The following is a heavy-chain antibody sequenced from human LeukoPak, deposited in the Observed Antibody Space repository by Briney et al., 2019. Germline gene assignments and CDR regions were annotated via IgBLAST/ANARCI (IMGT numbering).Heavy chain of an antibody. D-gene: IGHD3-10*01. V-gene: IGHV3-33*01. Sequence: GRSLRLSCAASGFAFNTYAMHWVRQAPGKGLEWVTLIWHDGRHKFYIDSVRGRVTISRDNSRNTVYLQMNALRAEDTAVYYCAREIFGSGSYLDYWGQGTLVTVSS. J-gene: IGHJ4*02. CDR3: AREIFGSGSYLDY. CDR1: GFAFNTYA. CDR2: IWHDGRHK.